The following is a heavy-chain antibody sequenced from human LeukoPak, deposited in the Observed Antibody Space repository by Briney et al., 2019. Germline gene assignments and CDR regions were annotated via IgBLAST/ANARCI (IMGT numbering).Heavy chain of an antibody. CDR1: GFTFSSYS. J-gene: IGHJ4*02. CDR2: ISSSSSTI. Sequence: PGGSLRLSCAASGFTFSSYSMNWVRQAPGKGLEWVSYISSSSSTIYYADSVKGRFTISRDNAKNSLYLQMNSLRAEDTAVYYCARDDSSGYYAYNFDYWGQGTLVTVSS. V-gene: IGHV3-48*01. CDR3: ARDDSSGYYAYNFDY. D-gene: IGHD3-22*01.